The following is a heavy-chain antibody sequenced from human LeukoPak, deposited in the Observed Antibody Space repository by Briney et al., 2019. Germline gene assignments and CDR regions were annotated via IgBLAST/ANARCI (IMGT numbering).Heavy chain of an antibody. Sequence: PSETLSLTCAVYGGSFSGYYWSWIRQPPGKGLEWIGEINHSGSTNYNPSLKSRVTISVDTSKNQFSLKLSSVTAADTAVYYCARTRALYWYYDSSGYLDYWGQGTLVTVSS. D-gene: IGHD3-22*01. V-gene: IGHV4-34*01. CDR2: INHSGST. J-gene: IGHJ4*02. CDR3: ARTRALYWYYDSSGYLDY. CDR1: GGSFSGYY.